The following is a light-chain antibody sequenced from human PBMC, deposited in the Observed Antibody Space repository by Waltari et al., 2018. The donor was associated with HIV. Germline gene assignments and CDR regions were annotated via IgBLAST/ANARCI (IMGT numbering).Light chain of an antibody. J-gene: IGKJ2*01. V-gene: IGKV3-20*01. CDR1: QSVSSSY. CDR2: GSS. Sequence: EIVLTQSPGTLSLSPGERATLSCRASQSVSSSYLTWYQQKTGKAHSLLIYGSSNRATGIPARFSRSGSGTDFTLTINKLEPEDFAVYYCQQYGSSPRYTFGQGTKLELK. CDR3: QQYGSSPRYT.